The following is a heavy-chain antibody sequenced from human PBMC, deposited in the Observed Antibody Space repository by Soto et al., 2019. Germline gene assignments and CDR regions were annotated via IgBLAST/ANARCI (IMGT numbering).Heavy chain of an antibody. V-gene: IGHV2-70*01. Sequence: SGPTLVNPTHTLTLTCTFSGFSLSTTGMCVSWIRQPPGKALEWLALIDWADDKYYSTSLETRLTISKDTSKTQVVLTMTNVEPVDTATYFCSRAVGGFTYGYPDYWGQGTLVTVSS. J-gene: IGHJ4*02. D-gene: IGHD5-18*01. CDR3: SRAVGGFTYGYPDY. CDR2: IDWADDK. CDR1: GFSLSTTGMC.